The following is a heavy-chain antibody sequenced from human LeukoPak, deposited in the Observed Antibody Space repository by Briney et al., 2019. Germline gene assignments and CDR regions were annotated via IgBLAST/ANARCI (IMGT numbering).Heavy chain of an antibody. CDR3: ARERVVVVAATPNYYYYGMDV. V-gene: IGHV3-48*03. Sequence: GGSLRLSCAASGFTFSSYEMNSVRQAPGKGLEWVSYISSSGSTIYYADSVKGRFTISRDNAKNSLYLQMNSLRAEDTAVYYCARERVVVVAATPNYYYYGMDVWGQGTTVTVSS. CDR2: ISSSGSTI. CDR1: GFTFSSYE. D-gene: IGHD2-15*01. J-gene: IGHJ6*02.